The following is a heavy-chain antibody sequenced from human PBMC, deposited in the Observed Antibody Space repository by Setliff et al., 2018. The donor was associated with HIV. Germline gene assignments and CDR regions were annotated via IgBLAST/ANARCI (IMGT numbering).Heavy chain of an antibody. CDR3: ARAEGDAYNSLPYFDS. CDR1: GGSMSRFY. CDR2: VYSTGSI. Sequence: SSETLFLTCTVSGGSMSRFYWTWIRQPPGKGLEWIGFVYSTGSINYSPSFRGRLTISLDTSENQFSLHLTSVTAADTAVYYCARAEGDAYNSLPYFDSWGPGALVTVSS. D-gene: IGHD1-1*01. V-gene: IGHV4-59*01. J-gene: IGHJ4*02.